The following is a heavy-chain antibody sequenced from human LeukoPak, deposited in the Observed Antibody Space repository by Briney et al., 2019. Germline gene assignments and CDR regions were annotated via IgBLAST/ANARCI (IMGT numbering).Heavy chain of an antibody. J-gene: IGHJ3*01. CDR3: AKEPQP. V-gene: IGHV3-33*06. CDR1: GFTFSNFA. CDR2: VWYDGTKK. D-gene: IGHD2-2*01. Sequence: GRSLRLSSAASGFTFSNFAMHWVRQAPGKGLEWVAIVWYDGTKKYYVDSVDGRFTISRDNSKNTLYLQMNSLRAEDTAVYYCAKEPQPWGQGTMVTVSA.